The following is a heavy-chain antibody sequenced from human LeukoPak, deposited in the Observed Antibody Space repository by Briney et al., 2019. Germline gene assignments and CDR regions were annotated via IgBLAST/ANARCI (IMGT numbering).Heavy chain of an antibody. Sequence: GASVKVSCKASGYTFTRFDISWVRQAPGQGLEWMGWISTYNRNTYYAQKFQDRVTMTTDISTSTAYMELRSLRSDDSAVYYCARVLVDNFGHYYYYMDVWGKGTTVTVSS. J-gene: IGHJ6*03. CDR3: ARVLVDNFGHYYYYMDV. CDR1: GYTFTRFD. V-gene: IGHV1-18*01. D-gene: IGHD1-1*01. CDR2: ISTYNRNT.